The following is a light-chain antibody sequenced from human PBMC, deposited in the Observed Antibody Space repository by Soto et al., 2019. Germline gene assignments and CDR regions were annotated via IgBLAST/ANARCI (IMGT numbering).Light chain of an antibody. J-gene: IGKJ1*01. CDR1: QSISNW. V-gene: IGKV1-5*01. Sequence: DIQMTQSPSTLPASVGDRDTITCRASQSISNWMAWYQQKPGTAPKVLIYHAANLQSGVPSRFSGSGSGTEFALTISSLQPDDFATYYCQHYNSYSEAFGQGTKVDIK. CDR3: QHYNSYSEA. CDR2: HAA.